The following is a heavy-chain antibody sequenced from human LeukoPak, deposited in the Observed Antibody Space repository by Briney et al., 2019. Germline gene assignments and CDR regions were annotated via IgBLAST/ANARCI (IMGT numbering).Heavy chain of an antibody. CDR2: VETSGST. D-gene: IGHD3-9*01. J-gene: IGHJ4*02. CDR3: ARGDYDILSGYSSVDF. V-gene: IGHV4-61*02. Sequence: PSETLSLTCTVSGYSISSGYYWSWIRQPAGKGLEWIGRVETSGSTNYNPSLKSRVSISVDTSNNQFSLKLSSVTAADTAVYYCARGDYDILSGYSSVDFWGQGTLVTVSS. CDR1: GYSISSGYY.